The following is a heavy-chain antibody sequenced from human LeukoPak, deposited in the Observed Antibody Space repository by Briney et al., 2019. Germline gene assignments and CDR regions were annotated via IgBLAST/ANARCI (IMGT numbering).Heavy chain of an antibody. CDR1: GFTFSNYD. CDR2: ISYDGSNK. V-gene: IGHV3-30*03. J-gene: IGHJ2*01. D-gene: IGHD2-2*01. Sequence: PGGSLRLSCAASGFTFSNYDIHWVRQAPGKGLEWVAVISYDGSNKYYTDAVNGRFTISRDNSKSTLYLQMNGLRAEDTAVYYCARDTVVVPSGYFDLWGRGTLVTVSS. CDR3: ARDTVVVPSGYFDL.